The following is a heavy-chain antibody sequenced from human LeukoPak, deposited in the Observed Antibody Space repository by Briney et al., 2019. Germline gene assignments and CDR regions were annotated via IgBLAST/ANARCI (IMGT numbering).Heavy chain of an antibody. CDR3: ARGRVDFWSGYNYVDV. V-gene: IGHV4-34*01. J-gene: IGHJ6*03. CDR2: INHSGST. D-gene: IGHD3-3*01. Sequence: SETLSLTCAVYGGSFSGYYWSWIRQPPGKGLEWIGEINHSGSTNYNPSLKSRVTISVDTSKNQFSLKLSSVTAADTAVYYCARGRVDFWSGYNYVDVWGKGTTVTVSS. CDR1: GGSFSGYY.